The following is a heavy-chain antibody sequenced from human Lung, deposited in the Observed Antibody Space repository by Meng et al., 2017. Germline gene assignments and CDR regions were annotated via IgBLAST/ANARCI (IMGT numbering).Heavy chain of an antibody. CDR1: RFTFDDYA. D-gene: IGHD6-19*01. CDR3: AKDTVSSGWS. V-gene: IGHV3-9*03. CDR2: ISWNSGSI. Sequence: GGSLRLSCAASRFTFDDYAMHWVRQAPGKGLEWVSGISWNSGSIGYADSVKGRFTISRDNAKNSLYLQMNSLRAEDMALYYCAKDTVSSGWSWGQGTLVTVSS. J-gene: IGHJ4*02.